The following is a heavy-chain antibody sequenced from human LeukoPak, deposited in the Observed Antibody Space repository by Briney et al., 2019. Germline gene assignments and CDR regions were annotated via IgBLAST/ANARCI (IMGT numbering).Heavy chain of an antibody. CDR3: AIQPWGSGNNWYFDL. Sequence: ASVKVSCKASGYTFTAYYIHWVRQAPGQGLDWMGWISPNSGGTDYAQKFQGRVTMTRDTSISTTYVELSSLTSDDTAVYYCAIQPWGSGNNWYFDLWGRGTLVTVSS. CDR1: GYTFTAYY. V-gene: IGHV1-2*02. D-gene: IGHD7-27*01. J-gene: IGHJ2*01. CDR2: ISPNSGGT.